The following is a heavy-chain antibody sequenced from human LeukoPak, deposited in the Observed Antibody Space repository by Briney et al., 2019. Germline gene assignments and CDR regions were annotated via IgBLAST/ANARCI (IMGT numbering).Heavy chain of an antibody. J-gene: IGHJ3*02. CDR1: GFTFSSYW. CDR2: IDGDGSGT. CDR3: ARGLGINGLALDM. D-gene: IGHD3-10*01. V-gene: IGHV3-74*01. Sequence: PGGSLRLSCAASGFTFSSYWMHWVRQAPGKGLVWVSRIDGDGSGTSYADSVKGRFTISRDNAKKSLYLQMNSLRGEDTAVYYCARGLGINGLALDMWGQGTMVTVSS.